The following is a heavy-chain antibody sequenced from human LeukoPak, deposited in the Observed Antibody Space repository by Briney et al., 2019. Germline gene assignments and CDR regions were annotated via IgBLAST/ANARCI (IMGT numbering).Heavy chain of an antibody. CDR1: GGSISSDSYY. V-gene: IGHV4-61*02. J-gene: IGHJ4*02. CDR3: ARSYSSSWYSSFVY. D-gene: IGHD6-13*01. Sequence: PSETLSLTCTVSGGSISSDSYYWSWIRQPAGKGLEWIGRIYTSGSTNYNPSLKSRVTISVDTSKNQFSLKLSSETATDTAVYYCARSYSSSWYSSFVYWGQGTLVTVSS. CDR2: IYTSGST.